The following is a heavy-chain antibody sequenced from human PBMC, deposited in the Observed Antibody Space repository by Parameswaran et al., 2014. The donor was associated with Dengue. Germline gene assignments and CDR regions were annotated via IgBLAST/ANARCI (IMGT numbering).Heavy chain of an antibody. V-gene: IGHV1-69*01. D-gene: IGHD3-16*01. J-gene: IGHJ5*02. Sequence: WVRQAPGQGFEWMGGIIPVFGTANYAQKFQGRVSITADESTRTAYMELYSLRSEDTAVYYCASGGGASTYGRFDPWGQGTLVTVSS. CDR2: IIPVFGTA. CDR3: ASGGGASTYGRFDP.